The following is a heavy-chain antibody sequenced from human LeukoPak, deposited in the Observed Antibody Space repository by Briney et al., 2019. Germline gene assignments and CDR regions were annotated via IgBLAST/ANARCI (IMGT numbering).Heavy chain of an antibody. CDR3: ARNTYYYGSGSYLTYYYMDV. CDR1: GFTFSSYG. CDR2: ISGSGGST. J-gene: IGHJ6*03. V-gene: IGHV3-23*01. Sequence: GGSLRLSCAASGFTFSSYGMSWVRQAPGKGLEWVSAISGSGGSTYYADSVKGRFTISRDNSKNTLYLQMNSLRAEDTAVYYCARNTYYYGSGSYLTYYYMDVWGKGTTVTISS. D-gene: IGHD3-10*01.